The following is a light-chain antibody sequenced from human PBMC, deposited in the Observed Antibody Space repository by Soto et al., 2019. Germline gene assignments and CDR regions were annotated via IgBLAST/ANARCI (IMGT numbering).Light chain of an antibody. Sequence: DIQLTQSPSTLSASVGDRVTITCRTSQTIDSSLAWYQQKPGKAPQVLIYKASSLESGGPSRFSGSESGSEFTLTISSLQPDDFATYYCEQYKNYSWTFGQGTKVEIK. CDR1: QTIDSS. CDR2: KAS. CDR3: EQYKNYSWT. J-gene: IGKJ1*01. V-gene: IGKV1-5*03.